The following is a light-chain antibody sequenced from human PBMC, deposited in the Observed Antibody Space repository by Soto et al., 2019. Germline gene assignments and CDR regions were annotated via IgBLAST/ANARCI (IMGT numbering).Light chain of an antibody. V-gene: IGKV1D-8*01. CDR1: QGINND. CDR3: HQYYNFPYT. Sequence: VIWMTQSPSFLSASTGDRVTITCRMSQGINNDLAWYQQKPGKAPELLIYAASILQSGVPSRFSGSGSGTDFTLTISRLQSDDFATYYCHQYYNFPYTFGQGTKLEIK. CDR2: AAS. J-gene: IGKJ2*01.